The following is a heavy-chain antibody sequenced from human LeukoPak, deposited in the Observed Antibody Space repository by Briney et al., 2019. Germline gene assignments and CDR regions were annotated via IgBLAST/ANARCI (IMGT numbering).Heavy chain of an antibody. D-gene: IGHD2-21*02. CDR2: IYPGDSDT. V-gene: IGHV5-51*01. CDR3: ARVPLTYCGGGCSYNWFDP. J-gene: IGHJ5*02. Sequence: PGESLKISCKASGYTFTSYWIGWVRQMPGKGLEWMGIIYPGDSDTRYSPSFQGQVTISADKSISTAYLQWSSLKASDTAMYYCARVPLTYCGGGCSYNWFDPWGQGTLVTVSS. CDR1: GYTFTSYW.